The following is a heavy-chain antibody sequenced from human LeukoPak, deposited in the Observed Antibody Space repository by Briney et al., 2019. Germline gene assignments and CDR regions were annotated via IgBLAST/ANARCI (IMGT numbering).Heavy chain of an antibody. CDR1: GYTFTSYG. D-gene: IGHD2-2*01. CDR2: ISAYNGNT. Sequence: ASVKVSCKASGYTFTSYGISWVRQAPGQGLEWMGWISAYNGNTNYAQKFQGRVTMTRNTSISTAYMELSSLRSEDTAVYYCARALSSHCSSTSCKLGYYYGMDAWGQGTTVTVSS. V-gene: IGHV1-18*01. CDR3: ARALSSHCSSTSCKLGYYYGMDA. J-gene: IGHJ6*02.